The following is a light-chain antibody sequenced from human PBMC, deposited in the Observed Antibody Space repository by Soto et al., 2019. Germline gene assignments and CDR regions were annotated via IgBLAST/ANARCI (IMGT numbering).Light chain of an antibody. J-gene: IGKJ4*01. CDR1: QSVSSN. CDR2: DAS. V-gene: IGKV3-11*01. CDR3: QHPPTS. Sequence: EIVMTQSPATLSVSPWERATLSCRASQSVSSNLAWYQQKLGQAPRLIIYDASNRATGIPVRFAGSGSGTDFALTISSLEPEDFVLYYCQHPPTSFGGGTKVDIK.